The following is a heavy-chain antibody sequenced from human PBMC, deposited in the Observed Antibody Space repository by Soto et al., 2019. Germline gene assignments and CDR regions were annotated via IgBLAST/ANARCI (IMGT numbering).Heavy chain of an antibody. CDR3: AGDRGELGYYDSSGYYDY. D-gene: IGHD3-22*01. V-gene: IGHV3-30-3*01. J-gene: IGHJ4*02. CDR2: ISYDGSNK. CDR1: GFTFSSYA. Sequence: PGGSLRLSCAASGFTFSSYAMHWVRQAPGKGLEWVAVISYDGSNKYYADSVKGRFTISRDNSKNTLYLQMNSLRAEDTAVYYCAGDRGELGYYDSSGYYDYWGQGTLVTSPQ.